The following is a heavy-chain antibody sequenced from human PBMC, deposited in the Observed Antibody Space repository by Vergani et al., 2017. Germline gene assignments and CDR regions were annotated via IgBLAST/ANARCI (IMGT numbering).Heavy chain of an antibody. CDR3: ARDKTTYYYDSSGYYYYYYGMDV. J-gene: IGHJ6*02. Sequence: QVQLQESGPGLVKPSETLSLTCTVSGGSISSYYWSWIRQPPGKGLEWIGNIYYSGSTNYNPSLKSRVTISVDTSKNQFSLKLSSVTAADTAVYYCARDKTTYYYDSSGYYYYYYGMDVWGQGTTVTVSS. CDR1: GGSISSYY. CDR2: IYYSGST. V-gene: IGHV4-59*01. D-gene: IGHD3-22*01.